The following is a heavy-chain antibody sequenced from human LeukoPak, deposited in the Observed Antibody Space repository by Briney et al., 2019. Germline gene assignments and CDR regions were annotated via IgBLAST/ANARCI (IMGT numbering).Heavy chain of an antibody. CDR1: GFTFSSYA. D-gene: IGHD3-3*01. CDR2: ISGSGGST. V-gene: IGHV3-23*01. Sequence: GGSLRLSYAASGFTFSSYAMSWVRQAPGKGMEWVSAISGSGGSTYYADCVKGRFTISRDNSKNTLYLQMNSLRAEDTAVYYCAKDTSGLRFLEWLLWGYFDYWGQGTLVTVSS. J-gene: IGHJ4*02. CDR3: AKDTSGLRFLEWLLWGYFDY.